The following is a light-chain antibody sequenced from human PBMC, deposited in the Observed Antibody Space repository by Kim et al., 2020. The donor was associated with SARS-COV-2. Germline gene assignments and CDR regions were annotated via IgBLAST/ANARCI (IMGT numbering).Light chain of an antibody. Sequence: SSELTKDPAVSVALGQTVRITCQGDSLRSYYATWYQQKPGQAPILVIYGKNNRPSGIPDRFSGSSSGNTASLTLTGTQAGDEADYYCNSRDSNDYVLFGG. CDR2: GKN. CDR1: SLRSYY. J-gene: IGLJ2*01. CDR3: NSRDSNDYVL. V-gene: IGLV3-19*01.